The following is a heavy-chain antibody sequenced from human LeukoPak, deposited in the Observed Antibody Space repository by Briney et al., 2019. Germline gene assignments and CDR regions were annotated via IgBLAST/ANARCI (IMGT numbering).Heavy chain of an antibody. J-gene: IGHJ4*02. CDR2: IYYGGST. CDR1: GGSISSSTYY. D-gene: IGHD3-22*01. CDR3: AREKAGYYYDSSGSYFDY. V-gene: IGHV4-39*02. Sequence: SETLSLTCTVSGGSISSSTYYWGWIRQPPGKGPEWIGSIYYGGSTYYNPSLKSRITISADTSKNQFSLRLSSVTAADTAVYYCAREKAGYYYDSSGSYFDYWGQGTLVTVSS.